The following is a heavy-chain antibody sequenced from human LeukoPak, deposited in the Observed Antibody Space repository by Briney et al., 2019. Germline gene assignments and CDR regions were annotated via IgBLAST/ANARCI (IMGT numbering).Heavy chain of an antibody. J-gene: IGHJ6*03. CDR3: ARVGRYYDSSGYYYNYYMDV. CDR2: IYTSGST. D-gene: IGHD3-22*01. V-gene: IGHV4-4*07. CDR1: GGSISSYY. Sequence: SETLSPTCTVSGGSISSYYWSWIRQPAGKGLEWIGRIYTSGSTNYNPSLKSRVTMSVDTSKNQFSLKLSSVTAADTAVYYCARVGRYYDSSGYYYNYYMDVWGKGTTVTISS.